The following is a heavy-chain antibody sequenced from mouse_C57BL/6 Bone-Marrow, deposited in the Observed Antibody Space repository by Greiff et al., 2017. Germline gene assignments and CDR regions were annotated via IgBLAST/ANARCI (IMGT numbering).Heavy chain of an antibody. CDR1: GYAFSSSW. Sequence: QVQLQQSGPELVKPGASVKISCKASGYAFSSSWMNWVKQRPGKGLEWIGRIYPGDGDTNYNGKFKGKATLTADKSSSTAYMQLSSLTSEDSAVYFCAKFYGRHYCDYWGQGTTLTVSS. D-gene: IGHD1-1*01. CDR3: AKFYGRHYCDY. CDR2: IYPGDGDT. J-gene: IGHJ2*01. V-gene: IGHV1-82*01.